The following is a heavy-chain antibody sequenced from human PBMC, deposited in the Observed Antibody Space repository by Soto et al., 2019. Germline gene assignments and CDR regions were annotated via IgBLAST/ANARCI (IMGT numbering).Heavy chain of an antibody. V-gene: IGHV1-2*02. CDR1: AYTFSDYY. CDR2: INPSSGGT. D-gene: IGHD1-26*01. J-gene: IGHJ5*02. Sequence: ASVKVSCKASAYTFSDYYVHWVREAPGQGLEWMGWINPSSGGTIYTQRFQGRVTMTRDTSISTVYMELSRLTSDDTAVYYCAREMGVIGAPGYTWFDPWGQGALVTVSS. CDR3: AREMGVIGAPGYTWFDP.